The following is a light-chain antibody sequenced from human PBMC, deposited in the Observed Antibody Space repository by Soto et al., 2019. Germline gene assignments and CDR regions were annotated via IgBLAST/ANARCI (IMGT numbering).Light chain of an antibody. V-gene: IGKV1-39*01. CDR2: AAS. CDR1: QNINKY. CDR3: QQSYSTPYA. J-gene: IGKJ2*01. Sequence: DIQMTQSPSSLSASVGDRVTITCRASQNINKYLNWYQQKPGKAPKLLIYAASSFQSGVPSRFSGSGSGTDFTLTISSLQPEDFATYYCQQSYSTPYAFGQGPKLEIK.